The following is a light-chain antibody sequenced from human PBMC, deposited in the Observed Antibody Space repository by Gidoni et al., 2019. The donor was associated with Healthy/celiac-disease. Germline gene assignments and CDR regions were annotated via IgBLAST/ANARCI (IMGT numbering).Light chain of an antibody. Sequence: QSPLPHPSSVSRPPGQSITISCTGTSSDVGGYNYVSLYQQHPGKAPKLMIYDVSNRPSGVSNRFSGTKSGKTASLTISGLQAEDEADYYCSSYTSSSFYVFGTGTKVTVL. CDR3: SSYTSSSFYV. V-gene: IGLV2-14*01. CDR1: SSDVGGYNY. CDR2: DVS. J-gene: IGLJ1*01.